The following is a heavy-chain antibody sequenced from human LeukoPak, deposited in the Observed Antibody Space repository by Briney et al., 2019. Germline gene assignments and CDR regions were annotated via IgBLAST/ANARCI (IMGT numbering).Heavy chain of an antibody. CDR3: ARLPTGYGHHFDY. CDR1: GGSISSYY. J-gene: IGHJ4*02. V-gene: IGHV4-59*08. CDR2: IYYSGNT. Sequence: PSETLSLTCTVSGGSISSYYWSWIRQPPGKGLERIGYIYYSGNTNYNPSLKSRVTISVDTSKNQFSLKLSSVTAADTAVYYCARLPTGYGHHFDYWGQGTLVTVSS. D-gene: IGHD1-1*01.